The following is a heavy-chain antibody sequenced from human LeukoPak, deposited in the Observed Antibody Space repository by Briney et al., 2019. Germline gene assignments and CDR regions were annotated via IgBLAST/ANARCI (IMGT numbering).Heavy chain of an antibody. Sequence: SETLSLTCTVSGGSISSGSYYWSWIRQPAGKGLEWIGRIYTSGSTNYNPSLKSRVTISVDTSKNQFSLKLSSVTAADTAVYYCARGDYGGNFYYYYYYMDVWGKRTTVTISS. CDR2: IYTSGST. CDR1: GGSISSGSYY. CDR3: ARGDYGGNFYYYYYYMDV. J-gene: IGHJ6*03. D-gene: IGHD4-23*01. V-gene: IGHV4-61*02.